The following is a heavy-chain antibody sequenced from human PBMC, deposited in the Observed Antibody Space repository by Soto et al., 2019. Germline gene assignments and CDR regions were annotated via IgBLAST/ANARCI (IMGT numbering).Heavy chain of an antibody. V-gene: IGHV3-11*01. Sequence: PGGSLRPSSAASGFTFSDYYMSWNRQAPGKGLEWVSYISSSGSTIYYADSVKGRFTISRDNAKNSLYLQMNSLRAEDTAVYYCAREDQLPYTSGMDVWGQGTTVTVSS. CDR1: GFTFSDYY. D-gene: IGHD2-2*01. CDR2: ISSSGSTI. CDR3: AREDQLPYTSGMDV. J-gene: IGHJ6*02.